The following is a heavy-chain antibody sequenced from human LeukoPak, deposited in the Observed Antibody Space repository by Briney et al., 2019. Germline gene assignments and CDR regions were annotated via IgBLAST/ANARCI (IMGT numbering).Heavy chain of an antibody. CDR2: VYYSGRT. CDR3: ARTFSESYYYYGMDV. D-gene: IGHD1-26*01. V-gene: IGHV4-59*01. Sequence: SETLSLTCTVSGGSISSYYWSWIRQPLGKGLEWIGYVYYSGRTNYNPSLKSRVTISVDTSKNQFSLRLSSVTAADTAVYYCARTFSESYYYYGMDVWGQGTTVTVSS. J-gene: IGHJ6*02. CDR1: GGSISSYY.